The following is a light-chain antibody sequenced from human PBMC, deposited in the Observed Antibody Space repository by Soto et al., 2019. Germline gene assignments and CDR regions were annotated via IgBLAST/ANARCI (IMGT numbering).Light chain of an antibody. CDR3: QQYNSYSRA. V-gene: IGKV1-5*01. J-gene: IGKJ1*01. CDR2: DAS. CDR1: QSISNW. Sequence: DIQMTQSPSTLSASVGDRVTITCRASQSISNWLAWYQQRPGKAPKLLIYDASSLQSGVPSRFSGSGSGTEFTLTINSLQPDDFATYYCQQYNSYSRAFGQGTKVDIK.